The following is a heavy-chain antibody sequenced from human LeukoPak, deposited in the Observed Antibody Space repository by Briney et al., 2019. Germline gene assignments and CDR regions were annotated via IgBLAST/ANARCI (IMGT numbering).Heavy chain of an antibody. CDR2: IGIGGST. J-gene: IGHJ4*02. CDR3: AKKYYYDKSRFSRDVADS. CDR1: GFTFSDYA. Sequence: TGGSLRLSCAASGFTFSDYAMTWVRQAPGKGLEWVSSIGIGGSTDYKDSVRGRFTISRDNSKNTLYLQMSSLRDEDTAVYYCAKKYYYDKSRFSRDVADSWGLGTLVTVSS. D-gene: IGHD3-22*01. V-gene: IGHV3-23*01.